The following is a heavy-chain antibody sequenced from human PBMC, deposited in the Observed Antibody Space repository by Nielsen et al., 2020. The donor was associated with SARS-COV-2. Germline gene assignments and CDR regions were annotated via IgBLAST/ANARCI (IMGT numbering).Heavy chain of an antibody. J-gene: IGHJ6*02. D-gene: IGHD6-13*01. V-gene: IGHV4-4*02. CDR2: IYHSGST. CDR3: ARGRDSSSWRYYYYGMDV. CDR1: GGSISSSNW. Sequence: SETLSLTCAVSGGSISSSNWWSWVRQPPGKGLEWIGEIYHSGSTNYNPSLKSRVTISVDTSKNQFSLKLSSVTAADTAVYYCARGRDSSSWRYYYYGMDVWGQGTTVTVSS.